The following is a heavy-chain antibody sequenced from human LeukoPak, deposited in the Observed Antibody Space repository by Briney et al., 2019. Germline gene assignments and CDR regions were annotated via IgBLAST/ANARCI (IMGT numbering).Heavy chain of an antibody. CDR2: IYHSGST. D-gene: IGHD2-8*01. CDR1: GYSISSGYY. Sequence: PSETLSLTCAVSGYSISSGYYWGWIRQPPGKGLEWIGSIYHSGSTFYNPSLKSRVAISVDTSKNQFSLKPNSVTAADTAMYYCARQDIVLMVYAPGGFDPWGQGALVTVSS. V-gene: IGHV4-38-2*01. CDR3: ARQDIVLMVYAPGGFDP. J-gene: IGHJ5*02.